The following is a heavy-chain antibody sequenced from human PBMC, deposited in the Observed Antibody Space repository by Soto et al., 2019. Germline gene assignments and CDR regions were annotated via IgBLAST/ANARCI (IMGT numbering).Heavy chain of an antibody. V-gene: IGHV3-33*01. D-gene: IGHD2-15*01. J-gene: IGHJ4*02. CDR3: ARDDLLD. CDR2: IWYDGSEK. Sequence: QVQLVEAGGGVVQPGRSLRLSCAASGFIFSNFGMHWVRQAPGKGLEWVAVIWYDGSEKYYGDSVKGRFTISRDNSKNKLYLKMNSLRAEETAVYYCARDDLLDWGQGTLVTVSS. CDR1: GFIFSNFG.